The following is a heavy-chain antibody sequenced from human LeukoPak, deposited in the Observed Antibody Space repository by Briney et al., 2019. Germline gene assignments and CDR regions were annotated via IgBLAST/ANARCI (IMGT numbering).Heavy chain of an antibody. CDR2: IRWDGGST. CDR3: ALNSTGYYYDY. D-gene: IGHD3-22*01. CDR1: GFTFDDYA. J-gene: IGHJ4*02. V-gene: IGHV3-43D*04. Sequence: PGGSLRLSCAASGFTFDDYAMHWVRQAPGKGLEWVSLIRWDGGSTYYADSVKGRFIISRDNSKNSLYLQMNSLRPEDTALYYCALNSTGYYYDYWGQGTLVTASS.